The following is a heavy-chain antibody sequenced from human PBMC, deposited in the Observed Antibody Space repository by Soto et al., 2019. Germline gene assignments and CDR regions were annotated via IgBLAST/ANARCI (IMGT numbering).Heavy chain of an antibody. D-gene: IGHD3-3*01. J-gene: IGHJ4*02. CDR3: ARGLFADVNY. CDR2: IYPGGTT. Sequence: GGSLRLSCAASGFTVSTNYMNWVRQAPGKGLEWVSIIYPGGTTYYADSITGRFTISRDISKNTLYLQMNSLGTEDTAVYYCARGLFADVNYWGRGTLVTVS. V-gene: IGHV3-53*01. CDR1: GFTVSTNY.